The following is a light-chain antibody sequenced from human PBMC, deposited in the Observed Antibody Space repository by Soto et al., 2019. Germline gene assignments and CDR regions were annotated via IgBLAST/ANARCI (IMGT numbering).Light chain of an antibody. Sequence: QSVLTQPPSVSAAPGQTVTISCSGSSSNIGHNYVSWYQHLPGVAPILLIYDNNKRPSGIPDRISGSKSGTSATLGITGLQTGDEGDYSCGTWDNSLSAVVFGGGTKLTVL. CDR1: SSNIGHNY. CDR3: GTWDNSLSAVV. J-gene: IGLJ3*02. CDR2: DNN. V-gene: IGLV1-51*01.